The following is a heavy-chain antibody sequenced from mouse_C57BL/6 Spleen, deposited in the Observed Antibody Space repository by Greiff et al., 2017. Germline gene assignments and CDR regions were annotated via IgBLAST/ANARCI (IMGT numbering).Heavy chain of an antibody. V-gene: IGHV1-66*01. CDR3: ASRNYAAMDY. CDR2: IYPGSGNT. CDR1: GYSFTSYY. D-gene: IGHD2-1*01. J-gene: IGHJ4*01. Sequence: QVQLQQSGPELVKPGASVKISCKASGYSFTSYYIHWVKQRPGQGLEWIGWIYPGSGNTKYNEKFKGKATLTADPSSSTAYMQLSSLTSEDSAVYYCASRNYAAMDYWGQGTSVTVSS.